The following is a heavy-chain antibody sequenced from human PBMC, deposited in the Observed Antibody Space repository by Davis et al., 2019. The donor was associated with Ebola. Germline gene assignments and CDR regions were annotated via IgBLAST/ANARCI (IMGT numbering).Heavy chain of an antibody. CDR2: IYYSGST. V-gene: IGHV4-39*01. CDR1: GGSISSSSYY. J-gene: IGHJ4*02. Sequence: LRPSCTVPGGSISSSSYYWGWIRQPPGKGLDWIGSIYYSGSTYYNPSLKSRVTISVTTSKNQFSLKLSSVTAADTAVYYCARQWVRGASDYWGQGTLVTVSS. CDR3: ARQWVRGASDY. D-gene: IGHD3-10*01.